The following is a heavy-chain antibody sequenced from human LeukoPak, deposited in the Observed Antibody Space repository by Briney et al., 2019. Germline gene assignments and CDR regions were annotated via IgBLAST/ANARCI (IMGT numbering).Heavy chain of an antibody. D-gene: IGHD4-23*01. V-gene: IGHV3-48*03. CDR2: ISSSGYTI. Sequence: GGSLRLSCAASGFTFSNYEMNWVRQAPGKGLEWVSYISSSGYTIRNADSVKGRFTISRDNAKNSLYLQMNSLRAEDTAFYYCVSVTTVVEDYYYMDVWGKGTTVTVSS. J-gene: IGHJ6*03. CDR3: VSVTTVVEDYYYMDV. CDR1: GFTFSNYE.